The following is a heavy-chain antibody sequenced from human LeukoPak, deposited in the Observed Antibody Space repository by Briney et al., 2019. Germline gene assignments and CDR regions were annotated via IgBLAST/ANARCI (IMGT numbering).Heavy chain of an antibody. Sequence: ASVKVSCKASGYTFTSYGISWVRQAPGQGLEWMGWISAYNGNTNYAQRLQGRVTMTTDTSTSTAYMELRSLRSDDTAVYYCATGKIPRYCSSTSCLRGGWLDPWGQGTLVTVSS. CDR1: GYTFTSYG. CDR2: ISAYNGNT. V-gene: IGHV1-18*01. D-gene: IGHD2-2*01. J-gene: IGHJ5*02. CDR3: ATGKIPRYCSSTSCLRGGWLDP.